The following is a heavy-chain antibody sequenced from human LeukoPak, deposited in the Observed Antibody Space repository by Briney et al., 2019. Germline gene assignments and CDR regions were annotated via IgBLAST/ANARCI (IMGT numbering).Heavy chain of an antibody. CDR2: TYYRSKWYN. CDR1: GDSVSSNSAA. Sequence: SQTLSLTCAISGDSVSSNSAAWNWIRQSPSRGLEWLGRTYYRSKWYNDYAVSVKSRITINPDTSKNQFSLQLNSVTPEDTAVYYCARDVIPEDGSGSFHYYYYGMDVWGKGTTVTVSS. CDR3: ARDVIPEDGSGSFHYYYYGMDV. V-gene: IGHV6-1*01. J-gene: IGHJ6*04. D-gene: IGHD3-10*01.